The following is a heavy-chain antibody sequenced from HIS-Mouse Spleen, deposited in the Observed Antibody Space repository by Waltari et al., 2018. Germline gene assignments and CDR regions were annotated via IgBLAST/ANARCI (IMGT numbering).Heavy chain of an antibody. CDR1: GGSISSYY. CDR2: ILYRGNT. CDR3: ARQSNWGSGFDY. D-gene: IGHD7-27*01. V-gene: IGHV4-59*08. Sequence: QVQLQESGPGLVKPSETLSLTCTVSGGSISSYYWSWIRQPPGKGLEWIGYILYRGNTTYTPSLKGLVTISVDTSKNQFSLKLSSVTAADTAVYYCARQSNWGSGFDYWGQGTLVTVSS. J-gene: IGHJ4*02.